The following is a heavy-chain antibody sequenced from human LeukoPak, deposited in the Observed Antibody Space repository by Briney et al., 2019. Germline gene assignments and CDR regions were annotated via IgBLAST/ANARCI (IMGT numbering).Heavy chain of an antibody. CDR3: ASLYCGGDCYKDY. CDR1: GFTFNDYY. V-gene: IGHV3-11*01. J-gene: IGHJ4*02. D-gene: IGHD2-21*02. Sequence: GGSLRLSCAASGFTFNDYYMSWIRQAPGKGLEWVSYISSSGSTIYYADSVKGRFTISRDNAKNSLYLQMNSLRAEDTAVYYCASLYCGGDCYKDYWGQGTLVTVSS. CDR2: ISSSGSTI.